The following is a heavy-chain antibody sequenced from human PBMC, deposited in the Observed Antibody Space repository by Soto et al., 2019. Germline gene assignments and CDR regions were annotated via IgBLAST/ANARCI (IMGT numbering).Heavy chain of an antibody. V-gene: IGHV3-23*01. CDR3: ATFGDYYDSSGYYPAYFDY. D-gene: IGHD3-22*01. CDR2: ISGSGGST. Sequence: EVQLLESGGGLVQPGGSLRLSCAASGFTFSSYAMSWVRQAPGKGLEWVSAISGSGGSTYYADSVKGRFTISRDNAKNTLYLQMNSLRAEDTAVYYCATFGDYYDSSGYYPAYFDYWGQGTLVTVSS. J-gene: IGHJ4*02. CDR1: GFTFSSYA.